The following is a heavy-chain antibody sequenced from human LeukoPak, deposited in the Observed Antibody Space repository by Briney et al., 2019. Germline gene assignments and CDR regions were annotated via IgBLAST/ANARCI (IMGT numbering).Heavy chain of an antibody. V-gene: IGHV1-8*01. CDR2: MNPNSGNT. J-gene: IGHJ3*02. CDR3: AYFAGGNVPLWLGDDAFDI. CDR1: GYTFTSYD. Sequence: ASVKVSCKASGYTFTSYDINWVRQATGQGLEWMGWMNPNSGNTGYAQKFQGRVTMTRNTSISTAYMELSSLRSEVTAVYYCAYFAGGNVPLWLGDDAFDIWGQGTMVTVSS. D-gene: IGHD3-10*01.